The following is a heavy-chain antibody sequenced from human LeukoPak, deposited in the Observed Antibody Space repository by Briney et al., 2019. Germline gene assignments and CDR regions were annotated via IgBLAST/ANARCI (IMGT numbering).Heavy chain of an antibody. CDR2: IYTSGST. Sequence: PSETLSLTCTVSGGSISSGSYYWSWIRQPAGKGLEWIGRIYTSGSTNYNPSLKSRVTISVDTSKNQFSLKLSSVTAADTAVYYCARDYHDILTGYLYYYYMDVWGKGTTVTVSS. CDR1: GGSISSGSYY. V-gene: IGHV4-61*02. CDR3: ARDYHDILTGYLYYYYMDV. J-gene: IGHJ6*03. D-gene: IGHD3-9*01.